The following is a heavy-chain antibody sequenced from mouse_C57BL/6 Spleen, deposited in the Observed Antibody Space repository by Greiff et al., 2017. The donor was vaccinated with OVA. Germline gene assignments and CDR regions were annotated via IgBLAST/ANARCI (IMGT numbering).Heavy chain of an antibody. V-gene: IGHV2-2*01. J-gene: IGHJ2*01. CDR3: ARNDYFDY. CDR1: GFSLTSYG. CDR2: IWSGGST. Sequence: QVQLKESGPGLVQPSQSLSITCTVSGFSLTSYGVHWVRQSPGKGLEWLGVIWSGGSTDYNAAFISRLSISKDNSKSPVFFKMNSLQADATAIYYCARNDYFDYWGQGTTLTVSS.